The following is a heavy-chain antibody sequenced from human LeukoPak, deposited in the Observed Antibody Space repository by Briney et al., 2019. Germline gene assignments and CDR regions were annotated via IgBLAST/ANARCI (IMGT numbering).Heavy chain of an antibody. D-gene: IGHD1-26*01. J-gene: IGHJ5*02. CDR1: GGSISSSTYY. V-gene: IGHV4-39*01. CDR3: ARQGGSYIWFDP. CDR2: MYYTGRT. Sequence: SETLSLTCTVSGGSISSSTYYWGWIRQPPGKGLEWIGSMYYTGRTYYNPSVKSPVTISVDTSKNQFSLRLRSVTAADTAVYYCARQGGSYIWFDPWGQGTLVTVSS.